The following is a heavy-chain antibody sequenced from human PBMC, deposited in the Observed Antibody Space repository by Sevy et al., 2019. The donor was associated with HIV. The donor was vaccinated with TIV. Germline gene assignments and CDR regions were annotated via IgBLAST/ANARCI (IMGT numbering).Heavy chain of an antibody. Sequence: GGSLRLSCTASGFTFSSYEMNWVRQAPGKGLEWVSYITNSGSSIYDSDSVRGRFTVSRDNAKNSLYLQMKSLRAEDTAVYYCARDLPPYATTVAHFDYWGRRTLVTVSS. D-gene: IGHD4-17*01. CDR3: ARDLPPYATTVAHFDY. V-gene: IGHV3-48*03. J-gene: IGHJ4*02. CDR2: ITNSGSSI. CDR1: GFTFSSYE.